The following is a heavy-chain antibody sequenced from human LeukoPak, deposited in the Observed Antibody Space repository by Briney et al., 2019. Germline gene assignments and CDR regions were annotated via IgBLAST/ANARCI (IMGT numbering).Heavy chain of an antibody. CDR1: VLTFSDYY. CDR3: AGYSSGWFGAFHI. CDR2: ISSSGGAI. D-gene: IGHD6-19*01. Sequence: PGGSLSLSCAASVLTFSDYYMNWIRPAPGKGLECVLYISSSGGAIYYADSVRGRFTIPRDNAKNSLYLKMNSLRAEDTAVYYCAGYSSGWFGAFHIWGQGTMVTVSS. J-gene: IGHJ3*02. V-gene: IGHV3-11*04.